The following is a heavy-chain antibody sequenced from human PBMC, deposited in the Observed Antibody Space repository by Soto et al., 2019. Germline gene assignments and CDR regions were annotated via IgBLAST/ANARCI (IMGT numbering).Heavy chain of an antibody. CDR2: VNPSNGLT. Sequence: ASVKVPCKSSGYTFTNYALHWVRQASGHGLEWMGWVNPSNGLTRYSENFQGRLSLTRDTSANTSYMELSSLRRDDTAVYYCARRLPAFDVWGQGTLLTV. J-gene: IGHJ3*01. V-gene: IGHV1-3*01. CDR3: ARRLPAFDV. CDR1: GYTFTNYA.